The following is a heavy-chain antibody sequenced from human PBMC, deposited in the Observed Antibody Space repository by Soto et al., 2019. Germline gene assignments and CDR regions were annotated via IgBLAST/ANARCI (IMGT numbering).Heavy chain of an antibody. CDR2: IIPIFNSA. D-gene: IGHD5-12*01. CDR3: ARDVTVASYSFDF. Sequence: QVQLVQSGAEVKRPGSSVKVSCKASGGTFNNYALSWVRQAPGQGLEWMGGIIPIFNSANYAQKFQGRVTITADDSTSTAYMELRSLRPDETAVYYCARDVTVASYSFDFWGQGTLVTVS. CDR1: GGTFNNYA. V-gene: IGHV1-69*01. J-gene: IGHJ4*02.